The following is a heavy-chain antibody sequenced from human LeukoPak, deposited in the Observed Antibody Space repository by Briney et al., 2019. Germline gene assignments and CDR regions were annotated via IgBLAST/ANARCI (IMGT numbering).Heavy chain of an antibody. J-gene: IGHJ6*02. V-gene: IGHV3-48*04. CDR3: AKDSYYGSGSRGHFYYYGMDV. Sequence: GGSLRLSCAASGFTFSSYSMNWVRQAPGKGLEWVSYISSSSSTIYYADSVKGRFTISRDNAKNSLYLQMNSLRAEDTAVYYCAKDSYYGSGSRGHFYYYGMDVWGQGTTVTVSS. CDR2: ISSSSSTI. D-gene: IGHD3-10*01. CDR1: GFTFSSYS.